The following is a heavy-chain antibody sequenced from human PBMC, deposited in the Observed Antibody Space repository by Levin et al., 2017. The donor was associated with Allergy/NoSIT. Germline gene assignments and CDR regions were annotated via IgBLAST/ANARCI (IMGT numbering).Heavy chain of an antibody. Sequence: PPASVKVSCKASGYTFTSYYMHWVRQAPGQGLEWMGIINPSGGSTSYAQKFQGRVTMTRDTSTSTVYMELSSLRSEDTAVYYCARDPERGYSYGYLTSTPDYWGQGTLVTVSS. D-gene: IGHD5-18*01. CDR1: GYTFTSYY. J-gene: IGHJ4*02. CDR2: INPSGGST. CDR3: ARDPERGYSYGYLTSTPDY. V-gene: IGHV1-46*01.